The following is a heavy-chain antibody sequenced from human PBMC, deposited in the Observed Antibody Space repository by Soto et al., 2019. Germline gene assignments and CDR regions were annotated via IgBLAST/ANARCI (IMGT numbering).Heavy chain of an antibody. J-gene: IGHJ4*02. CDR1: GYIFNIYD. CDR2: VNPNSGNT. CDR3: ARAHGSGDVDY. V-gene: IGHV1-8*01. D-gene: IGHD4-17*01. Sequence: QVQLVQSGAEVKEPGASVKVSCKSSGYIFNIYDINWVRQAPGQGLEWMGLVNPNSGNTLYAQKFQGRITMTRSTSISTAYMELSSLTFDDTAVYYCARAHGSGDVDYWGQGTLVTVSS.